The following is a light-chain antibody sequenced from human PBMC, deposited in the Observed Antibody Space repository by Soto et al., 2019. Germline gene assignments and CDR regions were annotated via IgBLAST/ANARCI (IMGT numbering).Light chain of an antibody. J-gene: IGLJ1*01. CDR2: LNSDGSH. Sequence: QLVLTQSPSASASLGAWVKLTCTLSSGHSSYAIAWHQQQPEKGPRYLMKLNSDGSHSKGDGIPDRFSGSSSGAERYLIISSLQSEDEADYYCQTWGTGIHVFGTGTKLTVL. CDR1: SGHSSYA. V-gene: IGLV4-69*01. CDR3: QTWGTGIHV.